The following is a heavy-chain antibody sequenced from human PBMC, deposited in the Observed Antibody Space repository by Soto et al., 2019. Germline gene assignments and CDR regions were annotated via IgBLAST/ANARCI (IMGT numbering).Heavy chain of an antibody. Sequence: ASVKVSCKASGGTFSSYAISWVRQAPGQGLEWMGGIIPIFGTANYAQKFQGRVTITADESTSTAYMELSSLRSEDTAVYYCARVIAAAGKEGYYYYGMDVWGQGTTVTVSS. CDR2: IIPIFGTA. J-gene: IGHJ6*02. V-gene: IGHV1-69*13. CDR3: ARVIAAAGKEGYYYYGMDV. D-gene: IGHD6-13*01. CDR1: GGTFSSYA.